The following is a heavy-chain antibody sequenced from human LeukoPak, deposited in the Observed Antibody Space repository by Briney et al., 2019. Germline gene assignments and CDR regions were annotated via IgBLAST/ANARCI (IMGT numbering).Heavy chain of an antibody. V-gene: IGHV1-69*13. J-gene: IGHJ5*02. Sequence: AVKVCCKASGGTFSSYAISWVRQAPGQGLEWMGGIIPIFGTANYAQKFQGRVTITADESTSTAYVELSSLRSEDTAVYYCARRLERPYNWFDPWGQGTLVTVSS. CDR2: IIPIFGTA. CDR1: GGTFSSYA. CDR3: ARRLERPYNWFDP. D-gene: IGHD1-1*01.